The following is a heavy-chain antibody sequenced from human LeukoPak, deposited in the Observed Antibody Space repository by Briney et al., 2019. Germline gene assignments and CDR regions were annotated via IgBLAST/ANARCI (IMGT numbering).Heavy chain of an antibody. J-gene: IGHJ3*02. CDR1: GGSISSYY. D-gene: IGHD3-22*01. Sequence: SETLSLTCTVSGGSISSYYWSWIRQPPGKGLEWIGNVFYTGSTNFNPSLNSRVTISLDTSKTQFSLKLSSVTAADTAVYYCARARTGYYYPDAFDIWGQGTMVTVSS. V-gene: IGHV4-59*01. CDR2: VFYTGST. CDR3: ARARTGYYYPDAFDI.